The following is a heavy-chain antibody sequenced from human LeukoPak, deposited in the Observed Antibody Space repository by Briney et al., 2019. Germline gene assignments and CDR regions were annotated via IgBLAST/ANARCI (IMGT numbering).Heavy chain of an antibody. D-gene: IGHD3-16*02. Sequence: GESLKISCKGSGYGFTSYWIGWVRQMPGKGLEWMGIIYPGDSDTRYSPSFQGQVTISADKSISTAYLQWSSLKASDTAMYYCASSSGNMITFGGVIVGGYFDYWGQGTLVTASS. CDR2: IYPGDSDT. CDR1: GYGFTSYW. V-gene: IGHV5-51*01. CDR3: ASSSGNMITFGGVIVGGYFDY. J-gene: IGHJ4*02.